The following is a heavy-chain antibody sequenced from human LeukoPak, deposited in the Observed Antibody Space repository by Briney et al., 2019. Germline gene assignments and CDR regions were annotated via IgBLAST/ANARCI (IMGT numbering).Heavy chain of an antibody. J-gene: IGHJ6*03. CDR2: INPNSGGT. CDR1: GYTFTGYY. D-gene: IGHD3-10*01. Sequence: ASVKVSFKASGYTFTGYYMHWVRQAPGQGLEWMGWINPNSGGTNYPQRVQGRVSMTRGTSISTAYMELSRLRSDDTAVYSCARGCGELYYYYHYMEVWGKGTTVTVSS. CDR3: ARGCGELYYYYHYMEV. V-gene: IGHV1-2*02.